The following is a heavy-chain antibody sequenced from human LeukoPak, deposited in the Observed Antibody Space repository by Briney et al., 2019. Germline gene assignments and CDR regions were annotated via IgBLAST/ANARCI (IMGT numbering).Heavy chain of an antibody. CDR2: ISGGGDT. Sequence: PGGSLRLSCAASGFAFSSYAMSWVRQAPGKGLEWVSVISGGGDTYYADSVRGRFTISRDNSKDTLYLHMSSLRAEDTAIYYCAKDTYIDGPRDFDYWGQGSLVTVSS. V-gene: IGHV3-23*01. CDR3: AKDTYIDGPRDFDY. CDR1: GFAFSSYA. D-gene: IGHD5-18*01. J-gene: IGHJ4*02.